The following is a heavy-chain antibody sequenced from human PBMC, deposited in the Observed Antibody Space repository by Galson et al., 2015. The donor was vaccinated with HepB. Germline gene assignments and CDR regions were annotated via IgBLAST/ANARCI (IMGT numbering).Heavy chain of an antibody. J-gene: IGHJ4*02. V-gene: IGHV3-30-3*01. Sequence: SLRLSCAASGFTFSRYAMHWVRQAPGKGLEWLTVISYDGTNKFYADAVKGRFTISRDNSRNTLYLQMDSLRGDDTAVYYCAREWAPLCGGDCSVDDWGQGTLVTVSS. D-gene: IGHD2-21*01. CDR1: GFTFSRYA. CDR2: ISYDGTNK. CDR3: AREWAPLCGGDCSVDD.